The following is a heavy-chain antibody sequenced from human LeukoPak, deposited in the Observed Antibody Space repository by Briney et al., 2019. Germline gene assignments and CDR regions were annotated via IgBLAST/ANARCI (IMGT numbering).Heavy chain of an antibody. CDR1: GFTFSSYS. Sequence: PEGSLRLSCAASGFTFSSYSMNWVRQAPGKGLEWVSSISSSSSYIYYADSVKGRFTISRDNAKNSLYLQMNSLRAEDTAVYYCARDDCSGGSCYSSFDYWGQGTLVTVSS. J-gene: IGHJ4*02. CDR3: ARDDCSGGSCYSSFDY. CDR2: ISSSSSYI. V-gene: IGHV3-21*01. D-gene: IGHD2-15*01.